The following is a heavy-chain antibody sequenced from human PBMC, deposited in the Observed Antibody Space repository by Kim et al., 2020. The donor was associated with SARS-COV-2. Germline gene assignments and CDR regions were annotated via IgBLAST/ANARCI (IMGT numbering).Heavy chain of an antibody. CDR2: IRSKANSYAT. J-gene: IGHJ3*02. D-gene: IGHD1-1*01. CDR3: TRVPGTTLAFWYSFDI. CDR1: GFTFSGSA. V-gene: IGHV3-73*01. Sequence: GGSLRLSCAASGFTFSGSAMHWVRQASGKGLEWVGRIRSKANSYATAYAASVKGRFTISRDDSKNTAYLQINSLKTEDTAVYYCTRVPGTTLAFWYSFDIWGQGKIVTVSS.